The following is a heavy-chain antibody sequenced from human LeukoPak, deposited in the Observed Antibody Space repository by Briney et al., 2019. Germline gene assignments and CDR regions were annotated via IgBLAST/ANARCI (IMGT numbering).Heavy chain of an antibody. CDR3: ARWSQDIVVVPAAIDDWFDP. V-gene: IGHV1-2*02. J-gene: IGHJ5*02. CDR2: INPNTGDA. CDR1: GYTFIGYY. Sequence: ASVKVSCKASGYTFIGYYIHWVRQAPGQGLEWMGWINPNTGDAKYAQKLQGRVTLTRDTSIRTAYMEVNRLRSDDTAVYYCARWSQDIVVVPAAIDDWFDPWGQGTLVTVSS. D-gene: IGHD2-2*01.